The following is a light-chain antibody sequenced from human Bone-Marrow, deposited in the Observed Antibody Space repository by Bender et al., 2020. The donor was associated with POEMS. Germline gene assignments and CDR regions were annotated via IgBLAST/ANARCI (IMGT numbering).Light chain of an antibody. CDR1: SSDVGGYNL. Sequence: QSALTQPASVSGSPGQSITISCIGTSSDVGGYNLVSWYQQHPGKAPKVMIYEGTKRPSGVSDRFSGSKSGNTASLTISGLLAEDEADYYCSSYGGSSNLLFGGGTRLTVL. V-gene: IGLV2-23*01. CDR3: SSYGGSSNLL. J-gene: IGLJ2*01. CDR2: EGT.